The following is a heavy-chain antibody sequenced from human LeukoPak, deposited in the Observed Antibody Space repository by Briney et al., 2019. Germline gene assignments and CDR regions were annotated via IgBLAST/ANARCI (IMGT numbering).Heavy chain of an antibody. D-gene: IGHD6-13*01. CDR1: GYTFTTYG. J-gene: IGHJ4*02. V-gene: IGHV1-18*01. Sequence: GASVKVSCKTSGYTFTTYGFIWVRQAPGQGLEWMGWISAYNGNTNYPQKLQGRVTMTTDTSTSTAYMELRSLRSDDTAVYYCARAPLAAAGPNDYWGQGTLVTVSS. CDR3: ARAPLAAAGPNDY. CDR2: ISAYNGNT.